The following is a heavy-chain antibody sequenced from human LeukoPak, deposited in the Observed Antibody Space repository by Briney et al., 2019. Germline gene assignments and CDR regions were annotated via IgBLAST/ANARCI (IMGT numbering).Heavy chain of an antibody. CDR3: ARAQRYYDILTGYYSDLYYFDY. J-gene: IGHJ4*02. CDR1: GGSISSYY. Sequence: SETLSLTCTVSGGSISSYYWSWIRQPPGKGLEWIGYIYYSGSTNYNPSLKSRVTISVDTSKNQFSLKLSSVTAADTAVYYCARAQRYYDILTGYYSDLYYFDYWGQGTLVTVSS. D-gene: IGHD3-9*01. V-gene: IGHV4-59*08. CDR2: IYYSGST.